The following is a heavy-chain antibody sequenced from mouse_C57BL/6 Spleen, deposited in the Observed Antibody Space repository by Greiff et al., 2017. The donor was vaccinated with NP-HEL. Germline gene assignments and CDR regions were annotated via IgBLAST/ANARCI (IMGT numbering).Heavy chain of an antibody. CDR3: ARGGFDY. Sequence: EVKVVESGGGLVKPGGSLKLSCAASGFTFSDYGMHWVRQAPEKGLAWVAYISSGSSTIYYADTVKGRFTISRDNAKNTLFLQMTSLRSEDTAMYYCARGGFDYWGQGTTLTVSS. J-gene: IGHJ2*01. V-gene: IGHV5-17*01. CDR1: GFTFSDYG. CDR2: ISSGSSTI.